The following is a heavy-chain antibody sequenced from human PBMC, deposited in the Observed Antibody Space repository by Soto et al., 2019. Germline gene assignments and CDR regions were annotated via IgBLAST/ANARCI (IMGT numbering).Heavy chain of an antibody. J-gene: IGHJ6*02. D-gene: IGHD1-26*01. CDR1: GGSISSGDYY. Sequence: SETLSLTCTVSGGSISSGDYYWSWIRQPPGKGLEWIGYIYYSGSTYYNPSLKSRVTISVDTSKNQFSLKLSSVTAADTAVYYCARGGSSYYYYYGIDVWGQGTTVTVSS. V-gene: IGHV4-30-4*01. CDR2: IYYSGST. CDR3: ARGGSSYYYYYGIDV.